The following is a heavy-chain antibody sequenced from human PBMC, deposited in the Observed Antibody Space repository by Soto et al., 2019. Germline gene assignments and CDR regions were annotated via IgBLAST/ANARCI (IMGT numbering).Heavy chain of an antibody. J-gene: IGHJ4*02. CDR2: INANNGNA. D-gene: IGHD6-13*01. Sequence: VMLVQSGAEVKKPGASVQISCKASGYTFTTFDIHWVRQAPGQRLEWMGYINANNGNAKYSQRFQGRATFTRDTSATTGYMDLSSLISEDTALYYCVVSRGWWAFHHWGQGTLVTVSS. V-gene: IGHV1-3*01. CDR3: VVSRGWWAFHH. CDR1: GYTFTTFD.